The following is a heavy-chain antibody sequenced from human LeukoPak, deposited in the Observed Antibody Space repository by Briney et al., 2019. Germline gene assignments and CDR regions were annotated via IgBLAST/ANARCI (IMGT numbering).Heavy chain of an antibody. CDR1: GSTFTGSY. CDR3: ARSLGYSYGPFDY. V-gene: IGHV1-2*02. CDR2: INPNSGAT. J-gene: IGHJ4*02. D-gene: IGHD5-18*01. Sequence: APVKVSCKASGSTFTGSYTHWVRQAPGQGLEWMGWINPNSGATNYGQKFQGRVTMTRDTSFSTAYMELSRLRSDDTAVYYCARSLGYSYGPFDYWGQGTLVTVSS.